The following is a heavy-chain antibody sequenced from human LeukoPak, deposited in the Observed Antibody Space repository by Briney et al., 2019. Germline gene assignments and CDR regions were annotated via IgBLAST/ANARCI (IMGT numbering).Heavy chain of an antibody. V-gene: IGHV3-30*02. D-gene: IGHD2-8*01. CDR1: RFTFSSYG. CDR2: IRSDGSNK. Sequence: QPGGSLRLSCAASRFTFSSYGMHWVRQAPGKGLEWVAFIRSDGSNKYYADSVKGRFTISRDNSKNTLYLQMNSLRAEDTAVYYCAKDRCSNGIGCYYYYMDVWGKGTTVTISS. CDR3: AKDRCSNGIGCYYYYMDV. J-gene: IGHJ6*03.